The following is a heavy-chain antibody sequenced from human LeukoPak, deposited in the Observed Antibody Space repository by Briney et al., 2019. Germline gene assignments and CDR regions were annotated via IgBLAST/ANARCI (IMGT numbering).Heavy chain of an antibody. Sequence: ASVKVSCKASGYTFTDYYMHWVRQAPGQGLEWMGWINPSIGGTNYAQSFQGRVTMARDTSITTDFMELSRLISDDTAVYYCARLRYVGSGYPFDYWGQGTLVPVSS. V-gene: IGHV1-2*02. J-gene: IGHJ4*02. CDR1: GYTFTDYY. CDR3: ARLRYVGSGYPFDY. D-gene: IGHD3-22*01. CDR2: INPSIGGT.